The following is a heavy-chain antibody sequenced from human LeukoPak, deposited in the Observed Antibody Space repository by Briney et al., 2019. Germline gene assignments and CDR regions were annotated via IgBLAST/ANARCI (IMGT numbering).Heavy chain of an antibody. Sequence: SVKVSCKASGGTFSSYAISWVRQAPGQGLEWMGGIIPIFGTANYAQKFQGRVTITTDESTSTAYMELSSLRSEDTAVYYCARGKRYDILTGYYPSFDYWGQGTLVTVSS. J-gene: IGHJ4*02. D-gene: IGHD3-9*01. CDR3: ARGKRYDILTGYYPSFDY. CDR2: IIPIFGTA. V-gene: IGHV1-69*05. CDR1: GGTFSSYA.